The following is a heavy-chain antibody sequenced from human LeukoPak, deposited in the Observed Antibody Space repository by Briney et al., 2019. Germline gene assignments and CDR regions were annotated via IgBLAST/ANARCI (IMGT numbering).Heavy chain of an antibody. V-gene: IGHV3-23*01. CDR3: AKEYSSGWYYFDY. Sequence: PGGSLRLSCAASGFTFSSYAMSWVRQAPGKGLQWVSGISGSGGSTCYADSVKGRFTISRDNSKNTLYLQMTSLRAEDTAVYYCAKEYSSGWYYFDYWGQGTPVTVSS. D-gene: IGHD6-19*01. CDR1: GFTFSSYA. J-gene: IGHJ4*02. CDR2: ISGSGGST.